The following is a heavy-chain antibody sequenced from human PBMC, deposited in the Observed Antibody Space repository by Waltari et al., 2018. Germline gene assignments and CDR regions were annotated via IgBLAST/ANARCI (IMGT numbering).Heavy chain of an antibody. CDR1: GFTFSSYW. J-gene: IGHJ5*02. CDR3: ARAGRIAARGWFDP. CDR2: INSDGSST. Sequence: EVQLVESGGGLVQPGGSLRLSCAASGFTFSSYWMHWVRQAPGKGLVWVSRINSDGSSTSYADSVKGRFTISRDNAKNTLYLQMNSLRAEDTAVYYCARAGRIAARGWFDPWGQGTLVTVSS. D-gene: IGHD6-13*01. V-gene: IGHV3-74*01.